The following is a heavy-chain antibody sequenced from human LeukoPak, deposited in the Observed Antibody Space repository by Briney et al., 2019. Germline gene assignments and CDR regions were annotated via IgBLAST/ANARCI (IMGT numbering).Heavy chain of an antibody. Sequence: GGSLRLSCAASGFTFSSYSMNWVRQAPGKGLEWVSSISSSSSYIYYADSVKGRFTISRDNAKNSLYLQMNSLRAEDTAVYYCARDPSEAGSYYFDYWGQGTLVTVSS. D-gene: IGHD2-21*01. CDR2: ISSSSSYI. V-gene: IGHV3-21*01. J-gene: IGHJ4*02. CDR1: GFTFSSYS. CDR3: ARDPSEAGSYYFDY.